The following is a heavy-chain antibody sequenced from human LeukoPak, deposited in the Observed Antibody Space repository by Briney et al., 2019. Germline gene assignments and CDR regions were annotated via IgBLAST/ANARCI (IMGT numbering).Heavy chain of an antibody. D-gene: IGHD3-3*01. CDR1: GYTFTGYY. V-gene: IGHV1-2*04. Sequence: GASVKVSCKASGYTFTGYYMHWVRQAPGQGLEWMGRINPNSGGTNYAQKFQGWVTMTRDTSISTAYMELSRLRSDDTAVYYCARATTTSTYYDFWSGYYSDYYYYGMDVWGQGTTVTVSS. CDR3: ARATTTSTYYDFWSGYYSDYYYYGMDV. J-gene: IGHJ6*02. CDR2: INPNSGGT.